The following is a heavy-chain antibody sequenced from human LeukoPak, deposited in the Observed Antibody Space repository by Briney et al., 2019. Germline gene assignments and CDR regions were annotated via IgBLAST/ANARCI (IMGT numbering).Heavy chain of an antibody. CDR1: GGTFSSYA. V-gene: IGHV1-69*13. CDR2: IIPIFGTA. D-gene: IGHD4-11*01. J-gene: IGHJ4*02. Sequence: SVKVSCKASGGTFSSYAISWVRQAPGRGLEWMGGIIPIFGTANYAQKFQGRVTITADESTSTAYMELSSLRSEDTAVYYCARGTVTYRHFDYWGQGTLVTVSS. CDR3: ARGTVTYRHFDY.